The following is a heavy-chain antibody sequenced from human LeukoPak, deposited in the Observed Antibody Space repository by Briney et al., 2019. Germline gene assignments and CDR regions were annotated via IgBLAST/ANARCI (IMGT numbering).Heavy chain of an antibody. CDR2: IYSDGST. Sequence: PGGSLRLSYAASGLTVSSTYMSWARQAPGKGLEWVSVIYSDGSTFYADSVKGRFTISRDTSKNTLYLQMNSLRAEDTAVYYCARDEYSYGYSTHWGQGTLVTVSS. V-gene: IGHV3-53*01. CDR3: ARDEYSYGYSTH. J-gene: IGHJ4*02. CDR1: GLTVSSTY. D-gene: IGHD5-18*01.